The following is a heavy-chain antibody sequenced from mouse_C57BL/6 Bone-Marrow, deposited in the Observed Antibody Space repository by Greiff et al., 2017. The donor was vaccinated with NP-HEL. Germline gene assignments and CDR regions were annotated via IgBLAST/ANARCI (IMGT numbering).Heavy chain of an antibody. CDR3: ARCYGSSYPFAY. V-gene: IGHV1-72*01. Sequence: VQRVESGAELVKPGASVKLSCKASGYTFTSYWMHWVKQRPGRGLEWIGRIDPNSGGTKYNEKFKSKATLTVDKPSSTAYMQLSSLTSEDSAVYYCARCYGSSYPFAYWGQGTLVTVSA. CDR2: IDPNSGGT. D-gene: IGHD1-1*01. CDR1: GYTFTSYW. J-gene: IGHJ3*01.